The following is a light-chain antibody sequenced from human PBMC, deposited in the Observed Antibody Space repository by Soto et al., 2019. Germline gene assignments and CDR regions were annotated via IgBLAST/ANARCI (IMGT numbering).Light chain of an antibody. V-gene: IGLV2-14*01. J-gene: IGLJ1*01. Sequence: QSALAQPPSASGSPGQSVTISCTGTSSDVGGYNYVSWYQQYPGKVPKLMIYDVSYRPSGVSNRFSGSKSGNTASLTISGLQAEDEADYYCSSYTSSSTYVLELGPRSPS. CDR1: SSDVGGYNY. CDR3: SSYTSSSTYV. CDR2: DVS.